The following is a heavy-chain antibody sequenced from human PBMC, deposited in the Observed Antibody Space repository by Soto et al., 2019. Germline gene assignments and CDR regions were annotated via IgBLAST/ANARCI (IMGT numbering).Heavy chain of an antibody. CDR2: IWHDGSNK. CDR3: AREDWNDGHYCGMGV. Sequence: VQVVESGGGVVQPGRSLRLSCAASGFTFSSYTMYWVRQAPGKGLEGVAVIWHDGSNKYYVDSVKGRFTISRDNSKNTLYLQMNSLRAEDTAVYYCAREDWNDGHYCGMGVWGQGTTVTVSS. D-gene: IGHD1-1*01. V-gene: IGHV3-33*01. CDR1: GFTFSSYT. J-gene: IGHJ6*02.